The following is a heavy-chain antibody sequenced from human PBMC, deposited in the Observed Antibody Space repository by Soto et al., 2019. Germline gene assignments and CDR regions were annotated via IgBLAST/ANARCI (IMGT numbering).Heavy chain of an antibody. CDR2: IYYSGST. V-gene: IGHV4-39*01. Sequence: SETLSLTCTVSGGSISSSSYYWGWIRQPPGKGLEWIGSIYYSGSTYYNPSLKSRVTISVDTSKNQFSLKLSSVTAADTAVYYCAAIVAFWFDPWGQGTLVTVSS. CDR1: GGSISSSSYY. J-gene: IGHJ5*02. D-gene: IGHD3-22*01. CDR3: AAIVAFWFDP.